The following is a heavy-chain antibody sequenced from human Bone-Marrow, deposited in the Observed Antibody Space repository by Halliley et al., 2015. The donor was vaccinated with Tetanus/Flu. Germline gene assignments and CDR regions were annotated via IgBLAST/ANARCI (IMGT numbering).Heavy chain of an antibody. D-gene: IGHD6-13*01. CDR1: GDTVSSNTAA. CDR3: VRGRSNYGMDV. Sequence: GLVKPSQTLSLTCALSGDTVSSNTAAWSWIRQSPSRGLEWLGRTYYRSKWYNDYAVSAKSRITINPDTSKNQFSLQLNSVTPEDTAVYYCVRGRSNYGMDVWGQGTTVTVSS. J-gene: IGHJ6*02. CDR2: TYYRSKWYN. V-gene: IGHV6-1*01.